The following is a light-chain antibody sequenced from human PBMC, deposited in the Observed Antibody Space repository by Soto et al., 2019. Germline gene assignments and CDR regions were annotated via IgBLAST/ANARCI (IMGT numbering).Light chain of an antibody. J-gene: IGKJ1*01. V-gene: IGKV3-15*01. CDR3: QQYNNWPPWT. CDR2: GAS. CDR1: QTVRNN. Sequence: ELVLTQSPGTLSLSPVEIASVCFMASQTVRNNYLAWYQQKPGQAPRLLIYGASTRATGIPARFSGSGSGTEFTLTISSLQSEDFAVYYCQQYNNWPPWTFGQGTKVDIK.